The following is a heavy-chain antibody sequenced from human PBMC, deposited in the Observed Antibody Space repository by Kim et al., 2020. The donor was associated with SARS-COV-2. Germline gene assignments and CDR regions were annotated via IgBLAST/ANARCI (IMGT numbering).Heavy chain of an antibody. CDR2: MNPNSGNT. CDR3: ATHYYDSSGLFY. CDR1: GYTFTSYD. D-gene: IGHD3-22*01. J-gene: IGHJ4*02. V-gene: IGHV1-8*01. Sequence: ASVKVSCKASGYTFTSYDINWVRQATGQGLEWMGWMNPNSGNTGYAQKFQGRVTMTRNTSISTAYMELSSLRSEDTAGYYCATHYYDSSGLFYWGQGTLGTVSS.